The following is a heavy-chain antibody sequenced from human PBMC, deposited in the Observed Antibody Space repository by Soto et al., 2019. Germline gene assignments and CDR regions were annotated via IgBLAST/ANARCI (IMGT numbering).Heavy chain of an antibody. J-gene: IGHJ5*02. Sequence: ASVKVSCKASGYTFPSYGISWVRQAPGQGLEWMGWISAYNGNTNYAQKLQGRVTMTTDTSTSTAYMELRSLRSDDTAVYYCARAEDLWFGEELDPWGQGTLVNVSS. V-gene: IGHV1-18*01. CDR1: GYTFPSYG. D-gene: IGHD3-10*01. CDR3: ARAEDLWFGEELDP. CDR2: ISAYNGNT.